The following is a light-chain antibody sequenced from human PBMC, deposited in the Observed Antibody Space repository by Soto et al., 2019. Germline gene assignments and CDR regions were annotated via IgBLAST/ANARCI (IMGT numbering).Light chain of an antibody. CDR1: NIGTKS. CDR3: QVWDSSSDV. V-gene: IGLV3-21*02. CDR2: DDS. Sequence: SYELTQPPSVSVAPGQTARITCGGSNIGTKSVHWYQQKPGQAPVLVVYDDSDRPSGIPERFSGSNSGNTATLTISRVEAGDEADYYCQVWDSSSDVFGTGTKVTVL. J-gene: IGLJ1*01.